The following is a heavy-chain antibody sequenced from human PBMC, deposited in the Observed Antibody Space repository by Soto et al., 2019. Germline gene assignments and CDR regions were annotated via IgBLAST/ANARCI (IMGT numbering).Heavy chain of an antibody. CDR2: INPNSGGT. J-gene: IGHJ6*02. Sequence: QVQLVQSGAEVKKPGASVKVSCKASGYTFTGYYMHWGRQAPGQGLEWMGWINPNSGGTNYAQKFQGWVTMTRDTSISSAYMELSRLRSDDTAVYYCAREDSNYYYYCMDVWGQGTTVTVSS. CDR1: GYTFTGYY. D-gene: IGHD4-4*01. V-gene: IGHV1-2*04. CDR3: AREDSNYYYYCMDV.